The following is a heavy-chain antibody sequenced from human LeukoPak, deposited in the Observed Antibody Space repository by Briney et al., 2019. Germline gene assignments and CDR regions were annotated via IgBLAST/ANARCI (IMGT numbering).Heavy chain of an antibody. Sequence: GGSLRLSCGASGFYFSSYSMNWVRQAPGKGLEWVASINSCSTYMYYADSVKGRFTISRDNAKNSLHLQMDSLRAEDTAVYFCARVEATTGRNYHYYYMDVWGKGTTVTVSS. CDR3: ARVEATTGRNYHYYYMDV. V-gene: IGHV3-21*01. D-gene: IGHD1-1*01. CDR1: GFYFSSYS. CDR2: INSCSTYM. J-gene: IGHJ6*03.